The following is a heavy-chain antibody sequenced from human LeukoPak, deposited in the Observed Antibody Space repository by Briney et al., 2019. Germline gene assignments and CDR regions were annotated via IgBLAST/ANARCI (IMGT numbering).Heavy chain of an antibody. CDR1: GGSCDDYY. J-gene: IGHJ4*02. CDR2: IHPSGIF. D-gene: IGHD5-24*01. V-gene: IGHV4-34*01. Sequence: SETLSLTCAVYGGSCDDYYCSWIRQPPGKGLEWIGEIHPSGIFYYNSSLMSRVTISIDTSKSQSSLRLTSVTAADTAFYYCARGRDRSKAGDHWGQGSLVTVSS. CDR3: ARGRDRSKAGDH.